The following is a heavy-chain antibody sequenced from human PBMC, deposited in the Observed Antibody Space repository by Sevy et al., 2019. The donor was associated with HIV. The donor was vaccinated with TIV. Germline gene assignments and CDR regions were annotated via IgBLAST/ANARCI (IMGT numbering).Heavy chain of an antibody. Sequence: ASVKVSCKASGYTFTSYGISWVRQAPGQGLEWMGGISAYNGNTNYAQKLQGRVTMTTDTSTSTAYMVLRSLRSDDTAVYYCARVTPSGSCPYYFDYWGQGTLVTVSS. CDR1: GYTFTSYG. D-gene: IGHD1-26*01. V-gene: IGHV1-18*01. CDR2: ISAYNGNT. J-gene: IGHJ4*02. CDR3: ARVTPSGSCPYYFDY.